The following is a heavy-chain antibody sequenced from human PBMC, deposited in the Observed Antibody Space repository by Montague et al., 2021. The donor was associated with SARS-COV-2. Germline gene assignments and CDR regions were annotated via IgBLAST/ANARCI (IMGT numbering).Heavy chain of an antibody. D-gene: IGHD3-3*01. J-gene: IGHJ6*02. CDR1: GFTFSSYA. Sequence: SLRLSCAASGFTFSSYAMHWVRQAPGKGLEWVAVISYDGSNKYYADSVKGRFTISRDNSKSTLYLQMNSLRAEDTAVYYCARDGAQYDFWSGYYSSEAVYYYYYGMDVWGQGTTVTVSS. CDR3: ARDGAQYDFWSGYYSSEAVYYYYYGMDV. CDR2: ISYDGSNK. V-gene: IGHV3-30-3*01.